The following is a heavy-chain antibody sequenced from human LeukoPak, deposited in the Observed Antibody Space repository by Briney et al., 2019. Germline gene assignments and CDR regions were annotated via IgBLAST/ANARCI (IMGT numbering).Heavy chain of an antibody. CDR2: NTHAGRT. Sequence: PSETLSLTCAVHGGSFSGFYWTGMRQTPGKGPEWIGENTHAGRTAYNPSFRSRATISVVTSHSQFSLQLSSVTAADTAVYYCARGLGEGYPDHWGQGTLVTVSS. CDR1: GGSFSGFY. V-gene: IGHV4-34*01. J-gene: IGHJ4*02. CDR3: ARGLGEGYPDH. D-gene: IGHD5-24*01.